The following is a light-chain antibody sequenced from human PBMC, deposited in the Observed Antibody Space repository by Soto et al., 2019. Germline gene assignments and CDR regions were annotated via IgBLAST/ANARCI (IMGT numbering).Light chain of an antibody. CDR2: VAS. J-gene: IGKJ1*01. Sequence: EIVLTQSPGTLSLSPGERATLSCRASQSVSDNFLAWYQQRPGQAPRLLIFVASSRAPGIPDRFSGSGSETDFTLTISGLESEDFAVYFCQQYGRSPWTFGQGTKVELK. CDR3: QQYGRSPWT. V-gene: IGKV3-20*01. CDR1: QSVSDNF.